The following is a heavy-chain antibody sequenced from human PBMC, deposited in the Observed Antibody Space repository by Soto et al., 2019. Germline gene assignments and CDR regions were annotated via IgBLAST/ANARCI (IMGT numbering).Heavy chain of an antibody. CDR1: EFTVSNNY. CDR2: IYSDGST. D-gene: IGHD1-26*01. V-gene: IGHV3-66*01. Sequence: EVQLVESGGGLVQPGGSLRLSCAASEFTVSNNYMSWVRQAPGKGLEWVSLIYSDGSTDYADSVKGRFTISRDNSKNTLYLQMNRLSVEDTAMYYCVRRWGWGQGTLVTVSS. CDR3: VRRWG. J-gene: IGHJ3*01.